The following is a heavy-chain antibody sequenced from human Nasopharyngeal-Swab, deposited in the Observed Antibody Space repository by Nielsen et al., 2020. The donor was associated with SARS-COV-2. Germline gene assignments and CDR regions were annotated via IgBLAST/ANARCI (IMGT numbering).Heavy chain of an antibody. D-gene: IGHD5-18*01. Sequence: GESLKISCAASGFTVSSNYMSWVRQAPGKGLEWVSVIYSGGSTYYADSVKGRFTISRDNAKNSLYLQMNSLRDEDTAVYYCARRDTGGMDVWGQGTTVTVSS. CDR2: IYSGGST. CDR1: GFTVSSNY. J-gene: IGHJ6*02. V-gene: IGHV3-53*01. CDR3: ARRDTGGMDV.